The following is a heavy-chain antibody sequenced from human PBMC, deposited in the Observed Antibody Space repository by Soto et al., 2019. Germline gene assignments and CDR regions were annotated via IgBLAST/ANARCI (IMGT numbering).Heavy chain of an antibody. CDR1: GLNVGAFA. V-gene: IGHV3-23*01. CDR3: TRETVAGITGLDY. D-gene: IGHD1-20*01. Sequence: GGSLRLSCAASGLNVGAFAVNWVRQAPGKGLEWVSGISVSDAFIYYADSVRGRSSISRDASENILYLQMNSLRVDDTALYYCTRETVAGITGLDYWGPGTLVTVSS. CDR2: ISVSDAFI. J-gene: IGHJ4*02.